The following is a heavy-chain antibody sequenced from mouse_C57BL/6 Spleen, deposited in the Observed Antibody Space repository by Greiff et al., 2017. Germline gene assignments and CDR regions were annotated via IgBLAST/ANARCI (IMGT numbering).Heavy chain of an antibody. D-gene: IGHD1-3*01. Sequence: QVQLQQPGAELVKPGASVKLSCKASGYTFTSYWMQWVKQRPGQGLEWIGEIDPSDSYTNYNQKFKGKATLTVDTSSSTAYMQLSSLTSEDSAVYYCARSYAQPGNYWGQGTTLTVSS. CDR1: GYTFTSYW. V-gene: IGHV1-50*01. CDR3: ARSYAQPGNY. J-gene: IGHJ2*01. CDR2: IDPSDSYT.